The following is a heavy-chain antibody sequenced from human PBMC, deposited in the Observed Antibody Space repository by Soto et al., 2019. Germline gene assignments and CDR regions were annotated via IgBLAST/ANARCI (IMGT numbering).Heavy chain of an antibody. CDR2: INPNSGGT. J-gene: IGHJ6*02. V-gene: IGHV1-2*04. Sequence: ASVKVSCKASGYTFTGYYMHWVRQAPGQGLEWMGWINPNSGGTNYAQKFQGWVTMTRDTSISTAYMELSRLRSDDTAVYYCAREGGGYRSGGSCYQVDYGMDVWGQGTTVTVSS. CDR1: GYTFTGYY. CDR3: AREGGGYRSGGSCYQVDYGMDV. D-gene: IGHD2-15*01.